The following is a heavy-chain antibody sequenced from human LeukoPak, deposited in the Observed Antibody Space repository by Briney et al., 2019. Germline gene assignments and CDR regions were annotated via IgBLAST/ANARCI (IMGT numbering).Heavy chain of an antibody. V-gene: IGHV4-30-2*01. D-gene: IGHD4-17*01. J-gene: IGHJ4*02. CDR3: AGGRDYGDPLSDY. Sequence: NPSETLSLTCTVSGGSISSGGYYWSWIRQPPGKGLEWIGYIYHSGCTYYNPSLKSRVTISVDRSKNQFSLKLSSVTAADTAVYYCAGGRDYGDPLSDYWGQGTLVTVSS. CDR2: IYHSGCT. CDR1: GGSISSGGYY.